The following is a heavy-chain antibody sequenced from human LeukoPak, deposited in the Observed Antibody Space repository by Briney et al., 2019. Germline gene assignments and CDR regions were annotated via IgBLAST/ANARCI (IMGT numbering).Heavy chain of an antibody. J-gene: IGHJ5*02. CDR1: GFTFSSYG. Sequence: PGGSLRLSCAASGFTFSSYGMHWVRQAPGKGLEWVAFIRYDGSNKYYADSVKGRFTISRDNSKNTLYLQMNSLRAEDTAVYYCAKDGRRYCSSTSCYNWFDPWGQGTLVTVSS. V-gene: IGHV3-30*02. CDR3: AKDGRRYCSSTSCYNWFDP. D-gene: IGHD2-2*01. CDR2: IRYDGSNK.